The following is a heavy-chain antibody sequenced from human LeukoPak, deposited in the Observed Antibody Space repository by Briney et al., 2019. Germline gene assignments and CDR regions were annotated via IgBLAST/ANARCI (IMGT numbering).Heavy chain of an antibody. J-gene: IGHJ4*02. CDR1: GYTFISYE. D-gene: IGHD4-23*01. CDR2: MHPNSGKT. V-gene: IGHV1-8*01. Sequence: ASVKVSFKASGYTFISYEINWVRQAPGQGLEWVGWMHPNSGKTGYAQKFQGRVTMPSHTSIRTAFMALGSLRSHDTAIFYCARGHYGGNRYFDNWGQGTLVTVSS. CDR3: ARGHYGGNRYFDN.